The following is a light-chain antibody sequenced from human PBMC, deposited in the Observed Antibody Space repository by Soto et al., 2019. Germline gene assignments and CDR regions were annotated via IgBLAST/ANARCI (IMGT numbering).Light chain of an antibody. CDR3: AAWDDRLNGYV. CDR1: TSNIGSNG. Sequence: QSVLTQPPSASGTPGHRVTISCSGSTSNIGSNGVNWYRQLPGTAPKLLIYSSNERPSGVPDRFSGSKSGTSASLAISGLQSEDEADYYCAAWDDRLNGYVFGTGTKVTVL. J-gene: IGLJ1*01. V-gene: IGLV1-44*01. CDR2: SSN.